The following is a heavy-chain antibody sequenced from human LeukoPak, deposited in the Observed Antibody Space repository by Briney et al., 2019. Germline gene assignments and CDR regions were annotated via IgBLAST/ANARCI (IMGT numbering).Heavy chain of an antibody. V-gene: IGHV1-2*04. D-gene: IGHD6-19*01. Sequence: ASVKVSCKASGYTFTSYGISWVRQAPGQGLEWMGWINPNSGSTNYAQKFQGWVTMTRDTSISTAYMELSRLRSDDTAVYYCARAPSRDSSGWYDYWGQGTLVTVSS. CDR3: ARAPSRDSSGWYDY. CDR1: GYTFTSYG. CDR2: INPNSGST. J-gene: IGHJ4*02.